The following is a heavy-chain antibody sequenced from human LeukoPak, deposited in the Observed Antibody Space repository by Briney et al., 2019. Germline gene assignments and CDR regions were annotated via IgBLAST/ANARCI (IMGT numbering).Heavy chain of an antibody. V-gene: IGHV4-59*01. CDR3: ARARLNPHIAAAGPRRWFDP. D-gene: IGHD6-13*01. CDR2: IYYSGST. J-gene: IGHJ5*02. Sequence: SETLSLTCTVSGGSISSYYWSWIRQPPGKGLEWIGYIYYSGSTNYNPSLKSRVTISVDTSKNQFSLKLSSVTAAGTAVYYCARARLNPHIAAAGPRRWFDPWGQGTLVTVSS. CDR1: GGSISSYY.